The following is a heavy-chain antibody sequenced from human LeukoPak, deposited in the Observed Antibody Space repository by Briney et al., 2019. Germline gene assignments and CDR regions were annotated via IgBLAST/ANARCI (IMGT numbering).Heavy chain of an antibody. CDR2: INHSGST. V-gene: IGHV4-34*01. CDR3: AQTLEVSTITVHY. CDR1: GGSFSSYY. J-gene: IGHJ4*02. Sequence: SETLSLTCTFYGGSFSSYYWSWVRQPPGKGLEWIGEINHSGSTTYNPSLRSRVTISVDTSKKHFSLKLTSVAAADTAVYFCAQTLEVSTITVHYWGQGTLVTVSS. D-gene: IGHD2-8*02.